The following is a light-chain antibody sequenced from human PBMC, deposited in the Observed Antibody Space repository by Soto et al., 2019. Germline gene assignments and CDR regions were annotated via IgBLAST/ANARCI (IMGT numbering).Light chain of an antibody. CDR1: NIGSKS. Sequence: SYELTQPPSVSVAPGQTARITCGGNNIGSKSVHWYQQKPGQAPVLVVYDDSDRPSGIPERFSGSNSGNTATLTISRVEAGDEADYYCQVWDSSSDPPWVFGGGTKLTVL. CDR2: DDS. CDR3: QVWDSSSDPPWV. V-gene: IGLV3-21*02. J-gene: IGLJ3*02.